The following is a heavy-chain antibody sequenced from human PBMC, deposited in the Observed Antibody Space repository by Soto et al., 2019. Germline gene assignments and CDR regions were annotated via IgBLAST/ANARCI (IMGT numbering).Heavy chain of an antibody. J-gene: IGHJ3*02. D-gene: IGHD4-17*01. V-gene: IGHV1-46*01. CDR1: GGTFTSYY. CDR3: ARCDGDYAGDDAFDI. Sequence: ASVKVSCKASGGTFTSYYMHWVRQAPGQGLEWMGRINPSGGSTSYAQKFQGRVTMTRNTSISTVYMELSSLRSEDTAVYYCARCDGDYAGDDAFDIWGQGTMVTVSS. CDR2: INPSGGST.